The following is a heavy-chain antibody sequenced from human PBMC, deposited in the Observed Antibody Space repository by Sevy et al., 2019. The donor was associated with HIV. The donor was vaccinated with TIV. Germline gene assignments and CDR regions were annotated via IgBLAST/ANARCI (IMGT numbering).Heavy chain of an antibody. V-gene: IGHV3-21*01. CDR2: ISSSNNYI. CDR3: AGDLREYSSSSKYYFDY. CDR1: GFTFSSYS. J-gene: IGHJ4*02. D-gene: IGHD6-6*01. Sequence: GGSLRLSCAASGFTFSSYSMNWVRQAPGKGLEWVSSISSSNNYIYYADSLKGRFTISRDNAKNSLYLQMNSLGAEDTAVYYCAGDLREYSSSSKYYFDYWGQGILVTVSS.